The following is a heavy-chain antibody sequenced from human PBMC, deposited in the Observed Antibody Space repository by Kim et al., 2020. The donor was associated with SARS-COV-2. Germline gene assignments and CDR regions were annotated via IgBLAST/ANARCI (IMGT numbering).Heavy chain of an antibody. CDR3: VRVYCSSTSCQYYFDY. J-gene: IGHJ4*02. CDR1: GYTFSDYA. V-gene: IGHV1-3*01. Sequence: ASVKVSCKASGYTFSDYAIHWARQAPGQRLEWMGWINAGNGIAKYSQKFQDRVTITRDTSANTAYMEVSSLRSEDTAVYYCVRVYCSSTSCQYYFDYWGQGTQVTVSS. D-gene: IGHD2-2*01. CDR2: INAGNGIA.